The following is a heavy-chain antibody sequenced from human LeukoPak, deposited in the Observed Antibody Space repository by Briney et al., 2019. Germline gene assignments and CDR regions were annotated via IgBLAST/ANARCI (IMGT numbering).Heavy chain of an antibody. CDR1: GGSISSSSYY. CDR2: IYYSGST. D-gene: IGHD6-13*01. V-gene: IGHV4-39*07. Sequence: PSETLSLTCTVSGGSISSSSYYWGWIRQPPGKGLGWIGSIYYSGSTYYNPSLKSRVTISVDTSKNQFSLKLSSVTAADTAVYYCARTVKVAAAGTGAFDIWGQGTMVTVSS. CDR3: ARTVKVAAAGTGAFDI. J-gene: IGHJ3*02.